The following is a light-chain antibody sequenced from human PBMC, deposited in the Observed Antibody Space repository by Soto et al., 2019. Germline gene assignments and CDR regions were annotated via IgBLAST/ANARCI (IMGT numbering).Light chain of an antibody. Sequence: QSVLNQAPSTSGTPGQRVIISCSGSSSNIGSNRVQWYQQLPGTAPKLLVYKNDNRPSGVPDRFSGSQSGTSASLAISDLRSEDEGLYYCATWDDSLSGVLFGGGTQLTVL. V-gene: IGLV1-47*01. J-gene: IGLJ2*01. CDR3: ATWDDSLSGVL. CDR1: SSNIGSNR. CDR2: KND.